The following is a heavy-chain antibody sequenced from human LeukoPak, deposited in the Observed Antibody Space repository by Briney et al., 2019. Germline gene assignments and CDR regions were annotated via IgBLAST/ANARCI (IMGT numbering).Heavy chain of an antibody. V-gene: IGHV3-30*18. CDR3: AKDRGAYYYDSSDY. CDR2: ISYDGSNK. Sequence: PGGSLRLSCAASGFTFSSYGMHWVRQAPGKGLEWVALISYDGSNKYYADSVKGRFIISRDNSKNTLYLHMNTLRAEDTAVYYCAKDRGAYYYDSSDYWGQGTLVTVSS. CDR1: GFTFSSYG. J-gene: IGHJ4*02. D-gene: IGHD3-22*01.